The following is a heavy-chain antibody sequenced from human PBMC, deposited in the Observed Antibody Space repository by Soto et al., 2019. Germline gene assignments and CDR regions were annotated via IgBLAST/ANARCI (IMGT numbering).Heavy chain of an antibody. CDR2: ISYDGSNK. CDR1: GFTFSSYG. J-gene: IGHJ4*02. V-gene: IGHV3-30*18. Sequence: GGSLRLSCAASGFTFSSYGMHWVRQAPGKGLEWVAVISYDGSNKYYADSVKGRFTISRDNSKNTLYLQMNSLRAEDTAVYYCAKPDSGNYPDYWGQGTLVTVSS. D-gene: IGHD1-26*01. CDR3: AKPDSGNYPDY.